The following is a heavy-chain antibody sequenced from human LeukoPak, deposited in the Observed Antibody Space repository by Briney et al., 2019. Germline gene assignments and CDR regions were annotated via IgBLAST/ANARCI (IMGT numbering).Heavy chain of an antibody. Sequence: GGSLRLSCAASGFTFDDYAMHWVRQAPGKSLELVSLISGDGTSTYYADSVEGRFTITRDNSKNSLYLQVNSLTTEDTALYYCAKDMGPLGTIWLDYWGQGTLVTVSS. CDR3: AKDMGPLGTIWLDY. CDR2: ISGDGTST. J-gene: IGHJ4*02. CDR1: GFTFDDYA. D-gene: IGHD3-3*01. V-gene: IGHV3-43*02.